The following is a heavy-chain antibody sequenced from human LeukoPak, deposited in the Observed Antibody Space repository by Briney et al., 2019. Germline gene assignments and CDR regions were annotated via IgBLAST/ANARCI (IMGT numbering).Heavy chain of an antibody. CDR3: ARDLGSMAGGMDV. CDR1: GFTFSSYS. D-gene: IGHD1-26*01. Sequence: GGSLRLSCAASGFTFSSYSMNWVRQAPGKGLEWVSSISSSSSYIYYADSVKGRFTISRDDSKNALYLHMTSLRAEDAAVYFCARDLGSMAGGMDVWGQGTTVTVSS. V-gene: IGHV3-21*01. J-gene: IGHJ6*02. CDR2: ISSSSSYI.